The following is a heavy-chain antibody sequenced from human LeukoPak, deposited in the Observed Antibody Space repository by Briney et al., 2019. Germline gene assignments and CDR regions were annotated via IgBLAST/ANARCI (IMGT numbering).Heavy chain of an antibody. CDR3: ARDVSLGFWSGYSDY. J-gene: IGHJ4*01. D-gene: IGHD3-3*01. V-gene: IGHV3-7*01. Sequence: GGSLRLSCVASGFTFSTYALSWVRQAPGKGLEWVANLDQGGSDDFYLDSVRGRFIISRDNARNSLYLQMNGLRVEDTAVCYCARDVSLGFWSGYSDYWGHGTLVAVAS. CDR1: GFTFSTYA. CDR2: LDQGGSDD.